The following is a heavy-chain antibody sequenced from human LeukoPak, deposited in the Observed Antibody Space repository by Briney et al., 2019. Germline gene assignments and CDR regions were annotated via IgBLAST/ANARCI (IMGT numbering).Heavy chain of an antibody. CDR2: IYTSGST. CDR3: ARGREHYYGSGTYYNPFDY. D-gene: IGHD3-10*01. J-gene: IGHJ4*02. V-gene: IGHV4-4*07. Sequence: SETLSLTCTVSGGSISSYYWSWIRQPAGKGLEWIGRIYTSGSTNYNPSLKSRVTMSVDTSKNQFSLKLSSVTAADTAVYYCARGREHYYGSGTYYNPFDYWGQGTLVTVSS. CDR1: GGSISSYY.